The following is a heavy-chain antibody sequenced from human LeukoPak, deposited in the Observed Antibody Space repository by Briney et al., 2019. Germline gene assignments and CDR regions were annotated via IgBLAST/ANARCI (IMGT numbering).Heavy chain of an antibody. Sequence: GGSLRLSCTASGFSFSGHWMHCARQLPGKGLVWVSRISPTGGTTSYAHSVKGRVTVSRDNAKSTLYLQVRNLRAEDTAAYYCARAPNSHWSGLAFCGQRTLLTAPS. V-gene: IGHV3-74*01. CDR1: GFSFSGHW. CDR2: ISPTGGTT. D-gene: IGHD2-8*02. CDR3: ARAPNSHWSGLAF. J-gene: IGHJ1*01.